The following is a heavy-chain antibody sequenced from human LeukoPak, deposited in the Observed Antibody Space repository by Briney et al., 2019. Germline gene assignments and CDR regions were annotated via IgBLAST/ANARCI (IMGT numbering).Heavy chain of an antibody. V-gene: IGHV1-69*13. Sequence: ASVKVSCKASGGTFSSYAISWVRQAPGQGLEWMGGIIPIFGTANYAQKFQGRVTITADESTSTAYMELSSLRSEDTAVYYCARFRPIVVVPAAIGYFDYWGQGTLVTVSS. CDR2: IIPIFGTA. J-gene: IGHJ4*02. D-gene: IGHD2-2*01. CDR1: GGTFSSYA. CDR3: ARFRPIVVVPAAIGYFDY.